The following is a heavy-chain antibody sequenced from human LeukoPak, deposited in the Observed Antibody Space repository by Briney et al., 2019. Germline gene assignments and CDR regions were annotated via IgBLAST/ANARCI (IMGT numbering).Heavy chain of an antibody. D-gene: IGHD1-14*01. CDR3: VTEYWYRFDY. CDR2: IKQDGSEK. Sequence: PGGSLRLSCAASGFTFSSYWMSWVRQAPGKGLEWVANIKQDGSEKYYVDSVKGRFTISRDNAKNTIYLQMNFLSAEDTAVYFCVTEYWYRFDYWGQGILVTVSS. V-gene: IGHV3-7*01. CDR1: GFTFSSYW. J-gene: IGHJ4*02.